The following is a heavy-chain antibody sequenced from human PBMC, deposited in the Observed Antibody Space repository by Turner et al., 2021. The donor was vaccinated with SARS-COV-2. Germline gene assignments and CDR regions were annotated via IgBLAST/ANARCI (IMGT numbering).Heavy chain of an antibody. CDR1: GGPISSSSYY. Sequence: QLQLQESGPGLVKPSETLSLPCTVPGGPISSSSYYWGWIRQPPGKGLEWIGSIYYSGSTYYNPSLKSRVTISVDTSKNQFSLKLSSVTAADTAVYYCATSTVAGTELNYYGMDVWGQGTTVTVSS. J-gene: IGHJ6*02. V-gene: IGHV4-39*01. D-gene: IGHD6-13*01. CDR3: ATSTVAGTELNYYGMDV. CDR2: IYYSGST.